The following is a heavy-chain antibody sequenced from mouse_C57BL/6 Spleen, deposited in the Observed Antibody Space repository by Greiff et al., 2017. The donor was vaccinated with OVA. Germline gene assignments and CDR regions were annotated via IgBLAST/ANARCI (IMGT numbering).Heavy chain of an antibody. CDR2: IYPGNSDT. Sequence: VQLQQSGTVLARPGASVKMSCKTSGYTFTSYWMHWVKQRPGQGLEWIGAIYPGNSDTSYNQKFKGKAKLTAVTSASTAYMELSSLTNEDSSVYYCTRSEDSNYDAMDYWGQGTSVTVSS. V-gene: IGHV1-5*01. CDR1: GYTFTSYW. D-gene: IGHD2-5*01. J-gene: IGHJ4*01. CDR3: TRSEDSNYDAMDY.